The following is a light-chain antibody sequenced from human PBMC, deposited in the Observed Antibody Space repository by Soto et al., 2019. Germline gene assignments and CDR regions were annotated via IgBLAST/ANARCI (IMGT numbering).Light chain of an antibody. V-gene: IGKV3-20*01. CDR2: GAS. CDR3: QHYGGSPRT. J-gene: IGKJ1*01. Sequence: EIVLTQSPGTLSLSPGERATLSCRASQSVAGSYLAWYQQKPGQAPRLLIDGASSRATGIPDRFSGSGSGADFTLTISRLEPEDFAVYYCQHYGGSPRTFGQGTKVEIK. CDR1: QSVAGSY.